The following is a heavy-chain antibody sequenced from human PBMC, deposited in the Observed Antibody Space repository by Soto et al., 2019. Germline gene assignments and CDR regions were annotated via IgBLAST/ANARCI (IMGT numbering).Heavy chain of an antibody. CDR2: MYYSGST. V-gene: IGHV4-59*01. Sequence: PSWTLALACTASGGSMRISYLSLILQPPGKGLQWIAYMYYSGSTNYNPSLKSRVTISVDTSKNQFSLKLSSVTAADTAVYYCARDLMGLNGVDVWGQGTTVTGSS. CDR3: ARDLMGLNGVDV. J-gene: IGHJ6*02. CDR1: GGSMRISY.